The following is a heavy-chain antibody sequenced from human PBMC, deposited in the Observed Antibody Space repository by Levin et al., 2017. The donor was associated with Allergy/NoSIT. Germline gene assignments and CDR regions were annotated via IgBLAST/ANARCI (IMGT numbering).Heavy chain of an antibody. D-gene: IGHD1-1*01. CDR3: AKGTGY. J-gene: IGHJ4*02. CDR1: GFTFSSYG. Sequence: GESLKISCAASGFTFSSYGMHWVRQAPGKGLEWVAVISYDGSNKYYADSVKGRFTISRDNSKNTLYLQMNSLRAEDTAVYYCAKGTGYWGQGTLVTVSS. V-gene: IGHV3-30*18. CDR2: ISYDGSNK.